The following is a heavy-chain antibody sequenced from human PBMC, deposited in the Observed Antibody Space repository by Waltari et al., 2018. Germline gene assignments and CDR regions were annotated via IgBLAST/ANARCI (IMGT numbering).Heavy chain of an antibody. V-gene: IGHV3-30-3*01. D-gene: IGHD6-13*01. Sequence: QVQLVESGGGVVQPGRSLSLPCAASGFTFSRYAMHWVRQAPAKGLGWVAGLSYDGRKKYYAASVKGRFTISRDNSKNTLYLQMNSLRAEDTAVYYCAREPEQQLVDYYYYYYMDVWGKGTTVTISS. CDR3: AREPEQQLVDYYYYYYMDV. CDR1: GFTFSRYA. CDR2: LSYDGRKK. J-gene: IGHJ6*03.